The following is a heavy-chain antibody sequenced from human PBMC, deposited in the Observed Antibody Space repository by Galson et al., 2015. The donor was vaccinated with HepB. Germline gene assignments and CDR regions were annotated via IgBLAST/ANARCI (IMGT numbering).Heavy chain of an antibody. CDR3: ARAILSLRIAVAGPVYGMDV. CDR2: IYSGGST. V-gene: IGHV3-66*01. J-gene: IGHJ6*02. CDR1: GFTVSSNY. Sequence: SLRLSCAASGFTVSSNYMSWARQAPGKGLEWVSVIYSGGSTYYADSVKGRFTISRDNSKNTLYLQMNNLRAEDTAVYYCARAILSLRIAVAGPVYGMDVWGQGTTVTVSS. D-gene: IGHD6-19*01.